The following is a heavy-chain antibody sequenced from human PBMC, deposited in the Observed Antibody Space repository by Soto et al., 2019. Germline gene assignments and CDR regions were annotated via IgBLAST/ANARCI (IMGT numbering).Heavy chain of an antibody. CDR1: GGSISSSSYY. V-gene: IGHV4-39*01. CDR2: IYYSGST. Sequence: KSSETLSLTCTVSGGSISSSSYYWGWIRQPPGKGLEWIGSIYYSGSTYYNPSLKSRVTISVDTSKNQFSLKLSSVTAADTAVYYCVRHVAVADTTFDYWGQGTLVTVSS. D-gene: IGHD6-19*01. J-gene: IGHJ4*02. CDR3: VRHVAVADTTFDY.